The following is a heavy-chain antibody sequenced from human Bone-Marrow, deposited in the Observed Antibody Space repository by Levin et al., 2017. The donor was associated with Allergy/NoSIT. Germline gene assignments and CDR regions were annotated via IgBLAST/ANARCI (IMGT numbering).Heavy chain of an antibody. J-gene: IGHJ6*02. V-gene: IGHV1-18*01. CDR2: ISAYNGNT. CDR1: GYTFTSYG. D-gene: IGHD2-15*01. CDR3: ARDFGGGIVEEYYYYYYGMDV. Sequence: ASVKVSCKASGYTFTSYGISWVRQAPGQGLEWMGWISAYNGNTNYAQKLQGRVTMTTDTSTSTAYMELRSLRSDDTAVYYCARDFGGGIVEEYYYYYYGMDVWGQGTTVTVSS.